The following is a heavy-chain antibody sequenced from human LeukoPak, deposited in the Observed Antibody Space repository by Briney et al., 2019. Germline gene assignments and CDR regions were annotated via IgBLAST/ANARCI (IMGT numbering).Heavy chain of an antibody. D-gene: IGHD2-15*01. Sequence: PRGSRTLSCAASGFTFSSYAMSWVSQAPGKGLEWVSAISGSGGSTYYADSVKGRFTISRDNSKNTLYLQMNSLRAEDTAVYYCAKDTVVAAASSFDPWGQRTMVADSS. CDR2: ISGSGGST. CDR1: GFTFSSYA. V-gene: IGHV3-23*01. J-gene: IGHJ5*02. CDR3: AKDTVVAAASSFDP.